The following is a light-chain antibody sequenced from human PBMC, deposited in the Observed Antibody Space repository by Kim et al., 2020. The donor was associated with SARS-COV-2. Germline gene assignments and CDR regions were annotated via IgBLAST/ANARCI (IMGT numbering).Light chain of an antibody. CDR1: RSDVGSYNL. Sequence: GQSITISCTGTRSDVGSYNLVSWYQQYPGKAPRLMTSEVSERPSGVSNRFSGSKSGNTASLTISGLRAEDEAHYYCCSYAGSGTWVFGGGTQLTVL. CDR3: CSYAGSGTWV. V-gene: IGLV2-23*02. J-gene: IGLJ2*01. CDR2: EVS.